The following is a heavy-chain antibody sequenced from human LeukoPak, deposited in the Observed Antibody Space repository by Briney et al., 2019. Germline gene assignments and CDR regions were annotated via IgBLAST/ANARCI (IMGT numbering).Heavy chain of an antibody. CDR3: ARERPGIAVAGTGFAY. D-gene: IGHD6-19*01. CDR2: TNPKSGGT. V-gene: IGHV1-2*02. Sequence: GASVKVSCKASGYIFTGYYMHWVRQAPGQGLEWMGWTNPKSGGTKYAQKFQGRVTMTRDTSISTAYMELSRLTSDDTAVYYCARERPGIAVAGTGFAYWGQGTLVTVSS. J-gene: IGHJ4*02. CDR1: GYIFTGYY.